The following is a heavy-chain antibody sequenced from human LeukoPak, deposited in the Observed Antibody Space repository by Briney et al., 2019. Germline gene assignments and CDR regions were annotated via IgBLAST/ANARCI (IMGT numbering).Heavy chain of an antibody. V-gene: IGHV3-21*01. CDR2: ISGYSTYI. Sequence: PGGSLRLSCAASGFTFSSYSMNWVRQAPGKGLEWVSSISGYSTYIYYADSVEGRFTIPRDNAKNSLYLQMNSLRAEDTGVYYCARHHSNDYWGQGTLVTVSS. CDR1: GFTFSSYS. CDR3: ARHHSNDY. J-gene: IGHJ4*02.